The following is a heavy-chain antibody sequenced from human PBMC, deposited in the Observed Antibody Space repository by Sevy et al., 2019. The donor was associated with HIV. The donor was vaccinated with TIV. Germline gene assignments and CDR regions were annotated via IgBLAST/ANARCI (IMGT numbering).Heavy chain of an antibody. V-gene: IGHV4-31*03. CDR2: IHYSGRT. CDR3: ARVHGYSNGWFPYYYYYGMDV. D-gene: IGHD6-19*01. J-gene: IGHJ6*02. CDR1: GGSISSHSYY. Sequence: SETLSLTCSVSGGSISSHSYYWTWIRQHPGRGLEWIGYIHYSGRTYYNPSLKSRVTISLDTSKNQFALRLRSVTAADTAVYYCARVHGYSNGWFPYYYYYGMDVWGPGTTVTVSS.